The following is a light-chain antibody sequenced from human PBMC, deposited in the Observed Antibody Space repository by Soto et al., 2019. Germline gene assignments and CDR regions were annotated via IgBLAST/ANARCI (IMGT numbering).Light chain of an antibody. J-gene: IGLJ2*01. Sequence: QSALTQPPSASGSPGQSVTISCTGTSSDVGAYTYVSWYQQHPGKAPKLMIYEVSKRPSWVPDRFSGSKSGSTASLTVSGLQAEDEADYYCSSYAGSKNNVVFGGGTKLTVL. V-gene: IGLV2-8*01. CDR1: SSDVGAYTY. CDR2: EVS. CDR3: SSYAGSKNNVV.